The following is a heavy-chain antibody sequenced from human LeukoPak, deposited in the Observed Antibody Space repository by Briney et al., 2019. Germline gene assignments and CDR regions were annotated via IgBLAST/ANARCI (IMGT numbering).Heavy chain of an antibody. CDR1: GFIFSSYS. V-gene: IGHV3-48*01. CDR3: ARVLHKRNYDSSVYYGY. Sequence: PGGSLRLSCAASGFIFSSYSMNWVRQAPGKGLEWVSYISSSSSTIYYADSVKGRFTTSRDNAKNSLYLQMNSLRAEDTAVYYCARVLHKRNYDSSVYYGYWGQGTLVTVSS. CDR2: ISSSSSTI. D-gene: IGHD3-22*01. J-gene: IGHJ4*02.